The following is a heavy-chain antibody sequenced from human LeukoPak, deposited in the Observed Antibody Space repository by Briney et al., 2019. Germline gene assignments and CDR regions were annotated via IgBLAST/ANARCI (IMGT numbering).Heavy chain of an antibody. Sequence: SETLSLTCTVSGGSISSYFWSWVRQPAGKGLEWIGRIYTIGRTNYQPSLKSRVTMSVDTTKNQCSLKLSSVTAADTAVYYCARDGWVVGDTRTAPENWFDPWGQGTLVSVSS. D-gene: IGHD1-26*01. J-gene: IGHJ5*02. CDR1: GGSISSYF. CDR2: IYTIGRT. CDR3: ARDGWVVGDTRTAPENWFDP. V-gene: IGHV4-4*07.